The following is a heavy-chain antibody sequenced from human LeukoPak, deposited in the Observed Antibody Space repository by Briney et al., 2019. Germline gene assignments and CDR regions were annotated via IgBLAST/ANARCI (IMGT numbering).Heavy chain of an antibody. CDR1: GGSISSYY. CDR2: IYSSGSA. D-gene: IGHD4-17*01. V-gene: IGHV4-4*07. Sequence: PSETLSLTCTVSGGSISSYYWSWIRRPPGKGLEWIGRIYSSGSANYNPSLKSRVTMSVDTSNNQFSLKLTSVSAADTAVYYCAREYGDLDYWGQGTLVTVSS. J-gene: IGHJ4*02. CDR3: AREYGDLDY.